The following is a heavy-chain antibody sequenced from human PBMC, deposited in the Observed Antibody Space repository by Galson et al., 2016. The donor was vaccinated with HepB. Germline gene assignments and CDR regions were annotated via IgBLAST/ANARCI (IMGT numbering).Heavy chain of an antibody. Sequence: SLRLSCAASGFTFNKFAMTWVRQPPGKGLEWVSGISGSGVDAYYADSVKGRFTISRDNSRNTLSLQMNSLRAEDTALYYCAKDLIQYCTRTSCSYFDYWGQGTLVTVSS. V-gene: IGHV3-23*01. CDR1: GFTFNKFA. D-gene: IGHD2-2*01. CDR2: ISGSGVDA. J-gene: IGHJ4*02. CDR3: AKDLIQYCTRTSCSYFDY.